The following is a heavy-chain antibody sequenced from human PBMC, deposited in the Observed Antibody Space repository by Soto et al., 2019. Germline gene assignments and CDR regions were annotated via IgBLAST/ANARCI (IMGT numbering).Heavy chain of an antibody. CDR3: ARQARYCTNGVCSAYGMDV. D-gene: IGHD2-8*01. J-gene: IGHJ6*02. V-gene: IGHV1-46*01. Sequence: QVQLVQSGAEVKKPGASVKVSCKASGYTFTSYYMLWVRQAPGQGLEWMGIINPSGGSTSYAQKLQRRVTTTRSTSKSTVNMELRSLRSEDTAVYYCARQARYCTNGVCSAYGMDVWGQGTTVTVSS. CDR1: GYTFTSYY. CDR2: INPSGGST.